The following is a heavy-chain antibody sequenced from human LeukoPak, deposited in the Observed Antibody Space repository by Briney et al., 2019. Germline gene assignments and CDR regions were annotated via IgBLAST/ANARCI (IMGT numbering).Heavy chain of an antibody. Sequence: GGSLRLSCAASGFSFSTYWMHWVRQAPGEGLVWVSRINGDGSTTNYADSVKGRFTISRDNAENTLYLQMNSLRAEDTAVYYCTRRVDATRWYDPWGQGTLVTVSS. J-gene: IGHJ5*02. V-gene: IGHV3-74*01. CDR1: GFSFSTYW. CDR3: TRRVDATRWYDP. CDR2: INGDGSTT. D-gene: IGHD2-15*01.